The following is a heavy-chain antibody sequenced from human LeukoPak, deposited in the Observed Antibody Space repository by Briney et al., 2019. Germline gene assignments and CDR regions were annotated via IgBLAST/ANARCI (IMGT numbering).Heavy chain of an antibody. CDR2: IYSGGST. D-gene: IGHD1-26*01. V-gene: IGHV3-66*04. J-gene: IGHJ5*02. Sequence: GGSLRLSCAASGFTFSSYSMNWVRQAPGKGLEWVSVIYSGGSTYYADSVKGRFTISRDNSKNTLYLQMNSLRAEDTAVYYCARQIVGANGWFDPWGQGTLVTVSS. CDR3: ARQIVGANGWFDP. CDR1: GFTFSSYS.